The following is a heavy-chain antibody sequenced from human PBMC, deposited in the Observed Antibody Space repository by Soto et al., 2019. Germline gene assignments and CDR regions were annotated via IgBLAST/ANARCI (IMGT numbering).Heavy chain of an antibody. CDR2: IYYSGST. CDR1: GGSISSGGYY. V-gene: IGHV4-31*03. CDR3: ASARGDYSNYRDWYFDL. D-gene: IGHD4-4*01. J-gene: IGHJ2*01. Sequence: SETLSLTCTVSGGSISSGGYYWSWIRQHPGKGLEWIGYIYYSGSTYDNPSLKSRVTISVDTSKNQFSLKLSSVTAADTAVYYCASARGDYSNYRDWYFDLWGRGTLVTVSS.